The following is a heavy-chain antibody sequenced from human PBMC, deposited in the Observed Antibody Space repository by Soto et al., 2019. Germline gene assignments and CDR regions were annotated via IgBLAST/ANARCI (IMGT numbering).Heavy chain of an antibody. Sequence: QVQLVESGGGVVQPGRSLRLSCAASGFTFSSYAMHWVRQAPGKGLEWVAVISYDGSNKYYADSVKGRFTISRDNSKNTLYLQMNSVRAEDTAVYYCARDGSYYYGSGSYLRYYYYGMDVWGQGTTVTVSS. CDR1: GFTFSSYA. J-gene: IGHJ6*02. V-gene: IGHV3-30-3*01. CDR2: ISYDGSNK. D-gene: IGHD3-10*01. CDR3: ARDGSYYYGSGSYLRYYYYGMDV.